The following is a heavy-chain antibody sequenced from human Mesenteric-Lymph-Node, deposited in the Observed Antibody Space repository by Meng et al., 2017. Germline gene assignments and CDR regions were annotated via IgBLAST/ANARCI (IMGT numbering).Heavy chain of an antibody. Sequence: GESLKISCAGSGFTFTTHSMNWVRQAPGKGLEWVASISSTSTYIYYADSVKGRFTISRDNAKNSLYLQMNSLRAEDTAGDYCARESSSGCYGDYWGQGTLVTVSS. D-gene: IGHD6-19*01. CDR1: GFTFTTHS. CDR3: ARESSSGCYGDY. CDR2: ISSTSTYI. J-gene: IGHJ4*02. V-gene: IGHV3-21*04.